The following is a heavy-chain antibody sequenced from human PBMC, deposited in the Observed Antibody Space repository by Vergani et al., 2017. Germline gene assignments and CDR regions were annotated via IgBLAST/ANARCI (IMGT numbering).Heavy chain of an antibody. D-gene: IGHD3-16*01. Sequence: EVQLVESGGVVVQPGGSLRLSCAASGFTFDDYTMHWVRQAPGKGLEWVSLISWDGGSTYYADSVKGRFTISRDNSKNTLYLQMNSLRVEDTAVYYCARERPYGYYFDYWGQGTLVTVSS. CDR1: GFTFDDYT. V-gene: IGHV3-43*01. CDR3: ARERPYGYYFDY. J-gene: IGHJ4*02. CDR2: ISWDGGST.